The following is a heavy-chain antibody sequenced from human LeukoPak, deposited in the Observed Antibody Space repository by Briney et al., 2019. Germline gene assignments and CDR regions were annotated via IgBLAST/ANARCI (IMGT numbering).Heavy chain of an antibody. CDR2: ISSSGNIV. CDR3: ATLISGWSLY. Sequence: GGSLRLSCAASGFTFSDYYMSWIRQAPGKGLEWVSYISSSGNIVYYTGSVKGRFTISRDNAKNTLYLQMNSLRAEDTAVYYCATLISGWSLYWGQGTLVTVSS. CDR1: GFTFSDYY. V-gene: IGHV3-11*04. D-gene: IGHD6-19*01. J-gene: IGHJ4*02.